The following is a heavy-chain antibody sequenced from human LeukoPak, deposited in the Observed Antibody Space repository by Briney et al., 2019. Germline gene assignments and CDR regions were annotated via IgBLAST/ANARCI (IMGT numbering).Heavy chain of an antibody. D-gene: IGHD6-6*01. CDR2: IHYSGST. Sequence: SETLSLTCTVSGGSISSSSYYWSWIRQHPGRGLEWIGYIHYSGSTYYNPSLRSRVTISGDSSKNQFSLKLNSVTAADTAVYYCAREPVSYSSSSDYWGQGTLVTVSS. CDR1: GGSISSSSYY. CDR3: AREPVSYSSSSDY. J-gene: IGHJ4*02. V-gene: IGHV4-31*03.